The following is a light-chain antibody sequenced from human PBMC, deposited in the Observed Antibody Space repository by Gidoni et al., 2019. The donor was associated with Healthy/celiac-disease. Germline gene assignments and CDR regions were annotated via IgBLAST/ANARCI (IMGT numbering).Light chain of an antibody. J-gene: IGKJ1*01. CDR2: GAS. Sequence: EIVLTQSPGTLSLSAGERATLSCRASQGVNNNYVAWYQQKLGQAPRLLIYGASSRATGIPDRFSGSGSGTDFTLTISRLEPEDFAVYYCQQYGSSPRTFGQGSRVEIK. CDR1: QGVNNNY. V-gene: IGKV3-20*01. CDR3: QQYGSSPRT.